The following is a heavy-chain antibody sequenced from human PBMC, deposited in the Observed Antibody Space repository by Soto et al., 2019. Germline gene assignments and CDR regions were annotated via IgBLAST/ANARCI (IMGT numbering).Heavy chain of an antibody. D-gene: IGHD2-8*02. CDR1: GGSISSYY. V-gene: IGHV4-59*12. CDR2: VHDSWGS. J-gene: IGHJ4*02. Sequence: SETLSLTCTVSGGSISSYYWSWIRQPPGKGLEWIGYVHDSWGSHYNPSLKSRVAISLDTSKSQFSLKLTSVTAADTAVYYCARDKITGLFDYWGQGTLVTVSS. CDR3: ARDKITGLFDY.